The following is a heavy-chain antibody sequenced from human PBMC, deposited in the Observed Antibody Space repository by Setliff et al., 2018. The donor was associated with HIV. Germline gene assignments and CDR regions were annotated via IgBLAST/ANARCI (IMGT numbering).Heavy chain of an antibody. CDR1: GYTFDAKY. Sequence: ASVKVSCKTSGYTFDAKYIHWARQAPGQGLEWMGWINPNRGGTNYAQKFQGRVTMTRDTSITTAYMELSRLSSDDTAVYYCARVFGVRQAFDNWGQGTLVTVSS. D-gene: IGHD3-10*02. CDR2: INPNRGGT. V-gene: IGHV1-2*02. J-gene: IGHJ4*02. CDR3: ARVFGVRQAFDN.